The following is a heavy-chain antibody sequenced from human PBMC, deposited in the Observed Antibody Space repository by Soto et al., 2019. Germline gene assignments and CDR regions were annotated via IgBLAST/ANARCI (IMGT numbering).Heavy chain of an antibody. V-gene: IGHV3-23*01. Sequence: GGSLRLSCAASGFTFSSYAMSWVRQAPGKGLEWVSAISGSGGSTYYADPLKGRFTISRENSKKTLYLQMNSLGAEDKAVYYCATPVVVVAATTSFDYWGQGTLVTVSS. CDR3: ATPVVVVAATTSFDY. J-gene: IGHJ4*02. CDR2: ISGSGGST. D-gene: IGHD2-15*01. CDR1: GFTFSSYA.